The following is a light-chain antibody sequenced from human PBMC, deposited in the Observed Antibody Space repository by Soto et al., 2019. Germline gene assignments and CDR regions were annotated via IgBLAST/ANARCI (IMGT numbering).Light chain of an antibody. V-gene: IGLV2-11*01. CDR1: SSDVGGYNY. Sequence: QSVLTQPRSVSGSPGQSVTISCTGTSSDVGGYNYVSWYQQHPGKAPKLMIYDVSKRPSGVPDRFSGSKSGNTASLTISGHQAEDEADYYCCSYAGSYTFLVFGGGTKLTVL. J-gene: IGLJ2*01. CDR3: CSYAGSYTFLV. CDR2: DVS.